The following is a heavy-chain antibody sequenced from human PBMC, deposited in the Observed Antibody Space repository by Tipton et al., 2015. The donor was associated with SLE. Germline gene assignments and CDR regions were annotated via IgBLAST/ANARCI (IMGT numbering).Heavy chain of an antibody. CDR1: GASISSGGFY. V-gene: IGHV4-31*03. J-gene: IGHJ5*02. D-gene: IGHD2-2*01. Sequence: TLSLTCTVSGASISSGGFYWSWIRQRPGKGLEWIGYVYYSGSTYYNPSLKSRVTISVDTSKNHFSLNLNSVTAADTAVYYCARSGALVPAAITWLDPWGQGTLVTVSS. CDR3: ARSGALVPAAITWLDP. CDR2: VYYSGST.